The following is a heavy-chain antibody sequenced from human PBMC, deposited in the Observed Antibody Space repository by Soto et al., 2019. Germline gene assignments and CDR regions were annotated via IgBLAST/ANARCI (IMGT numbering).Heavy chain of an antibody. CDR1: GFTFTSSA. CDR3: AAASHDQIYYYYGMDV. V-gene: IGHV1-58*01. J-gene: IGHJ6*02. CDR2: IVVGSGNT. Sequence: QMQLVQSGPEVKKPGTSVKVSCKASGFTFTSSAVQWVRQARGQRLEWIGWIVVGSGNTNYAQKFQERVTITRDMSTSTAYMELSSLSSEDTAVYYCAAASHDQIYYYYGMDVWGQGTTVTVSS.